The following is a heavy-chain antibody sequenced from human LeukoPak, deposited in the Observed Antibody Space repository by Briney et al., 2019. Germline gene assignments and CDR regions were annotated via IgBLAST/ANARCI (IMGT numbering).Heavy chain of an antibody. CDR2: INTDGSST. CDR1: GFTFISYG. CDR3: TRELPREVTLDY. V-gene: IGHV3-74*01. J-gene: IGHJ4*01. D-gene: IGHD2-21*02. Sequence: GGSLRLSCAASGFTFISYGMQWVRQAPGKGLVWFSRINTDGSSTSYADSVKGRFTVSRDNAKNTLYLQVNSLRAEDTAVYFCTRELPREVTLDYWGQGNLVTVSS.